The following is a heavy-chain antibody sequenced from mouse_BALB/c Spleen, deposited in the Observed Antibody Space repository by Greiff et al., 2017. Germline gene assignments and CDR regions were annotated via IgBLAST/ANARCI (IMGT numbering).Heavy chain of an antibody. CDR2: IRNKANGYTT. CDR3: ARGVITFDY. Sequence: EVKLEESGGGLVQPGGSLRLSCATSGFTFTDYYMSWVRQPPGKALEWLGFIRNKANGYTTEYSASVKGRFTISRDNSQSILYLQMNTLRAEDSATYYCARGVITFDYWGQGTTLTVSS. D-gene: IGHD2-4*01. CDR1: GFTFTDYY. J-gene: IGHJ2*01. V-gene: IGHV7-3*02.